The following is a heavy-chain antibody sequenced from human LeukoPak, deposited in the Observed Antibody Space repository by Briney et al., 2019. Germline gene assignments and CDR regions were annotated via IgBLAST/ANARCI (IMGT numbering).Heavy chain of an antibody. V-gene: IGHV3-30*02. J-gene: IGHJ4*02. CDR1: GFTFSSYG. Sequence: PGGSLRLPCAASGFTFSSYGMHWVRQAPGKGLEWVAFIRYDGSNKYYADSVKGRFTISRDNSKNTLYLQMNSLRAEDTAVYYCAKEYYDFWSGYSHFDYWGQGTLVTVSS. CDR3: AKEYYDFWSGYSHFDY. CDR2: IRYDGSNK. D-gene: IGHD3-3*01.